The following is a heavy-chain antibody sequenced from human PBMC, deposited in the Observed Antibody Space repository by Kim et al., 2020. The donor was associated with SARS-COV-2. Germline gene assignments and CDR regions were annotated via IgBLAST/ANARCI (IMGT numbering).Heavy chain of an antibody. J-gene: IGHJ6*02. CDR3: ARGGRWLQPGQYGMDV. CDR2: INHSGST. D-gene: IGHD5-12*01. V-gene: IGHV4-34*01. CDR1: GGSFSGYY. Sequence: SETLSLTCAVYGGSFSGYYWSWIRQPPGKGLEWIGEINHSGSTNYNPSLKSRVTISVDTSKNQFSLKLSSVTAADTAVYYCARGGRWLQPGQYGMDVWGQGTTVTVSS.